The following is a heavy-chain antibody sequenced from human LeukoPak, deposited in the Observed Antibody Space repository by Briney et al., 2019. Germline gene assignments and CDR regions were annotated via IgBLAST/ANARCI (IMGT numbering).Heavy chain of an antibody. J-gene: IGHJ4*02. CDR1: GYTFSGYF. CDR2: INPNSGGT. V-gene: IGHV1-2*06. Sequence: ASVKVSCKASGYTFSGYFIHWVRQAPGQGLEWMGRINPNSGGTNYAQKFQGRVTMTRDTSISTAYMELSRLRSDDTAVYYCARDDGDSPFDYWGQGTLVTVSS. CDR3: ARDDGDSPFDY. D-gene: IGHD4-17*01.